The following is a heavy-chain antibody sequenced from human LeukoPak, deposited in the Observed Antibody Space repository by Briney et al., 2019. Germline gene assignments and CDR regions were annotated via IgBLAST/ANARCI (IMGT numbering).Heavy chain of an antibody. Sequence: PSETLSLTCTVSGASIISGNSFWGWVRQPPGKRLEWIGSWHHSGITDYNPSLRSRVTIVADTSKNQFSLKLASVAAADSAVYFCARQYEFWGQGTLVTVSS. D-gene: IGHD3-10*01. CDR3: ARQYEF. J-gene: IGHJ4*02. CDR2: WHHSGIT. V-gene: IGHV4-39*01. CDR1: GASIISGNSF.